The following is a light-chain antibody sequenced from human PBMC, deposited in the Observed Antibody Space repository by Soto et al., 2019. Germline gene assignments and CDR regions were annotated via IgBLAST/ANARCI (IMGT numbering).Light chain of an antibody. Sequence: QPVLTQSPSVSGAPGQRVTISCTGSSSNIGAGYDVHWYQQLPGTAPKLLIYANRNRPSGVPDRFSGSKSGTSASLAITGLQAEDEADYYCQAYDSSLSGWVFGGGTKLTVL. CDR2: ANR. V-gene: IGLV1-40*01. J-gene: IGLJ3*02. CDR3: QAYDSSLSGWV. CDR1: SSNIGAGYD.